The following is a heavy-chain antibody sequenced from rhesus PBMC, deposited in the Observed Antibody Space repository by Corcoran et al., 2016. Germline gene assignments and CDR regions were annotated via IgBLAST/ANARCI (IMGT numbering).Heavy chain of an antibody. V-gene: IGHV4-147*01. CDR3: ARDAISLDV. CDR1: GVSLYGNY. CDR2: ISGNSETT. J-gene: IGHJ5-2*02. Sequence: QVLLQESGPGLVRPSETLPLTCAVSGVSLYGNYWTWIRPSPGKGLEWIGYISGNSETTSYNPSLGGRVTISKATSQNQFSLMLTSVTAADTAVYYCARDAISLDVWGRGVLVTVSS.